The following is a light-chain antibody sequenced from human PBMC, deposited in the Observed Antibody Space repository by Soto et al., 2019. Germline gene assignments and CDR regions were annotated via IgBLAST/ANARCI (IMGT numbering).Light chain of an antibody. CDR2: GAS. Sequence: EIVMTQSPSTLSVSAGERATLSWRASQSVSSNLAWYQQKPGQAPSLLIYGASTRATGTPARFSGSGSGTEFNLTISSLQSEDFAVYYCQQYIRWPLTFGGGTKVDIK. V-gene: IGKV3-15*01. J-gene: IGKJ4*01. CDR3: QQYIRWPLT. CDR1: QSVSSN.